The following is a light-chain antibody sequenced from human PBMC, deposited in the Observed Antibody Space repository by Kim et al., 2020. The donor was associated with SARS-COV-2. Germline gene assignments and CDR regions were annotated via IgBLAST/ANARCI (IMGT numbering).Light chain of an antibody. Sequence: SPGESATLSCRASQTVGRNYLAWYQQKPGQAPSLLIHGASTRATGIPDRFSGSGSGTDFSLTISRLEPEDFTVYYCQQYASAPNTFGQGTRLEIK. CDR1: QTVGRNY. CDR3: QQYASAPNT. CDR2: GAS. V-gene: IGKV3-20*01. J-gene: IGKJ5*01.